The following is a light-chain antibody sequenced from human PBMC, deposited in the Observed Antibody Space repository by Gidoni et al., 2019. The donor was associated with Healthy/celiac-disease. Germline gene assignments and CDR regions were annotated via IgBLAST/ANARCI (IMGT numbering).Light chain of an antibody. CDR1: QSISSY. V-gene: IGKV1-39*01. CDR2: AAS. J-gene: IGKJ5*01. Sequence: DIQMTQSPSSLSASVGDRVTITCRASQSISSYLNWYQQKPGKAPKLLIDAASSLQSWVPSRFSGSGSGTDFTLTISSLQPEDFATYYCQQSYSTPITFGQGTRLEIK. CDR3: QQSYSTPIT.